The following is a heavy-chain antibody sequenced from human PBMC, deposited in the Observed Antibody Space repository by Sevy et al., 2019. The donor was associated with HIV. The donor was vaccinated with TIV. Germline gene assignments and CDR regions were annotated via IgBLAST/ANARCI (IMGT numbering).Heavy chain of an antibody. CDR2: IKPDGSEK. V-gene: IGHV3-7*01. Sequence: GGSLRLSCAASGFSFSWYWMSWVRQTPEKGLEWVANIKPDGSEKNYVDSVKGRFTVSRDNAKNSLYLQMNSMRVEDAAVYYCASKGGLRRNDAFDTWGQGTMVTVSS. CDR1: GFSFSWYW. D-gene: IGHD2-15*01. CDR3: ASKGGLRRNDAFDT. J-gene: IGHJ3*02.